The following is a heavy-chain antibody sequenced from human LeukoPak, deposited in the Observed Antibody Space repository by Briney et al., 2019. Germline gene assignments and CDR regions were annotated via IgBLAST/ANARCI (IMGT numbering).Heavy chain of an antibody. D-gene: IGHD4-17*01. CDR1: GGSFSIYY. CDR2: IYTSGST. J-gene: IGHJ4*02. V-gene: IGHV4-4*07. CDR3: ARDRNYGDFFDY. Sequence: SETLSLTCTVSGGSFSIYYWSWIRQPAGKGLEWIGRIYTSGSTNYNPSLKSRVTISVDTSKNQFSLKLSSVTAADTAVYYCARDRNYGDFFDYWGQGTLVTVSS.